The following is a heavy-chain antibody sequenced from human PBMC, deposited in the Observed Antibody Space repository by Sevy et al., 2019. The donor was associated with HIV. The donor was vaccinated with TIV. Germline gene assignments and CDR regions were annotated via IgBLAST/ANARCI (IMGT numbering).Heavy chain of an antibody. Sequence: GGSLRLSCATSGFTFNSHGMHWVRQAPGKGLEWVSFIQYDGGNKNYADSVKGRFTISRDNSKNTLYLQLSSLRTEDTALYYCVKDSLTLRGSDLFVYWGQGTLVTDSS. CDR3: VKDSLTLRGSDLFVY. J-gene: IGHJ4*02. CDR1: GFTFNSHG. CDR2: IQYDGGNK. V-gene: IGHV3-30*02. D-gene: IGHD3-3*01.